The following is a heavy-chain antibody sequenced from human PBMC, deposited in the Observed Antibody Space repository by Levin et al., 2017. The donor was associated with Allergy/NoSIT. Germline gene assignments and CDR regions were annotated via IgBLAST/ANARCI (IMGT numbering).Heavy chain of an antibody. Sequence: SLKISCAASGFTFDDYAMHWVRQAPGKGLEWVSGISWNSGSIGYADSVKGRFTISRDNAKNSLYLQMNSLRTEDTALYYCARDNIGLADAFDIWGKGTMVIVSS. V-gene: IGHV3-9*01. D-gene: IGHD3-10*01. CDR2: ISWNSGSI. J-gene: IGHJ3*02. CDR1: GFTFDDYA. CDR3: ARDNIGLADAFDI.